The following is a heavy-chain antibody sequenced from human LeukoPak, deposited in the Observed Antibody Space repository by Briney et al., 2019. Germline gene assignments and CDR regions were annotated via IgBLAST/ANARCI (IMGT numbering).Heavy chain of an antibody. V-gene: IGHV4-31*03. D-gene: IGHD4-17*01. CDR2: IYYSGST. J-gene: IGHJ3*02. CDR1: GGSISSGGYY. Sequence: SETLSLTCTVSGGSISSGGYYWSWIRQHPGKGLEWIGYIYYSGSTYYNPSLKSRVTISVDTSKNQFSLKLSSVTAADTAVYYCAREHGPDGDYGSAFDIWGQGTMVTVSS. CDR3: AREHGPDGDYGSAFDI.